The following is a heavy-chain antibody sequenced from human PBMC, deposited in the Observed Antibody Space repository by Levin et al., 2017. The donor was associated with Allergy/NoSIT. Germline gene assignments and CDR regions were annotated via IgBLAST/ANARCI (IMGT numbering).Heavy chain of an antibody. D-gene: IGHD3-10*01. V-gene: IGHV1-2*02. CDR3: ARANYGSGTYPV. CDR2: ISTNSGGT. Sequence: GASVKVSCKASGYTFTGYYMHWVRQAPGQGLECMGGISTNSGGTNYAQKFQGRVTMTRDTSISTVYMELSRLTSDDTAVYYCARANYGSGTYPVWGQGTLVTVSS. CDR1: GYTFTGYY. J-gene: IGHJ4*02.